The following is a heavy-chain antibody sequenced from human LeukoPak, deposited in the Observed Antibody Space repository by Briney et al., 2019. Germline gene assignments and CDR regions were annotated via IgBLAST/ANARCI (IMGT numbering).Heavy chain of an antibody. V-gene: IGHV1-69*05. CDR3: ASGDSSGWYMRWFDP. D-gene: IGHD6-19*01. J-gene: IGHJ5*02. Sequence: SSVKVSCEASGGTFSSYAISWVRQAPGQGLEWMGRIIPIFGTANYAQKFQGRVTITTDESTSTAYMELSSLRSEDTAVYYCASGDSSGWYMRWFDPWGQGTLVTVSS. CDR2: IIPIFGTA. CDR1: GGTFSSYA.